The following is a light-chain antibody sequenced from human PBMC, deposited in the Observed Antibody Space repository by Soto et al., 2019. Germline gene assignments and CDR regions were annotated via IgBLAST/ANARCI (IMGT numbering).Light chain of an antibody. CDR1: SSDVGAYNY. V-gene: IGLV2-14*03. Sequence: QSVLTQPAFVSGSPGQSITISCTGTSSDVGAYNYVSWYQQHPGKVPKLMIYDVSDRPSGVSNRFSGSKSGNTASLTISGLQAEDEADYYCSSFTRSNSYVFGTGTKLTVL. CDR2: DVS. CDR3: SSFTRSNSYV. J-gene: IGLJ1*01.